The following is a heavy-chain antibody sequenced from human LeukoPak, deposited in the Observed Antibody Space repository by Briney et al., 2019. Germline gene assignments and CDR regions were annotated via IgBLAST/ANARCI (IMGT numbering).Heavy chain of an antibody. CDR2: IYTSGST. J-gene: IGHJ4*02. D-gene: IGHD1-26*01. V-gene: IGHV4-61*02. CDR3: AREKRGSYALDY. Sequence: IGRIYTSGSTNYNPSLKSRVTISVDTSKNQFSLKLSSVTAADTAVYYCAREKRGSYALDYWGQGTLVTVSS.